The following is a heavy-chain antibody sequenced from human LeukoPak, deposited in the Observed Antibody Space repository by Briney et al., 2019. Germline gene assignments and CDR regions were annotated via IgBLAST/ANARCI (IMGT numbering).Heavy chain of an antibody. D-gene: IGHD6-13*01. Sequence: SQTLSLTCAISGDSVSSTTTAWNWIRQSPSRGLEWLGRTYYTSKWITDYAVSVKGRITVNPNTSNNQFSLQLNSVTPEDTAVFSCARGYWAYGMDVGGQGPTVTVSS. V-gene: IGHV6-1*01. CDR3: ARGYWAYGMDV. CDR1: GDSVSSTTTA. CDR2: TYYTSKWIT. J-gene: IGHJ6*02.